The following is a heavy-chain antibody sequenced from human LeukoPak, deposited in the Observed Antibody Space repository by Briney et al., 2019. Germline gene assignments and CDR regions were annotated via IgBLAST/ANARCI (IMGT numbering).Heavy chain of an antibody. Sequence: SVKVSCKASGYTFTSYDINWVRQAPGQGLEWMGGIIPIFGTANYAQKFQGRVTITTDESTSTAYMELSSLRSEDTAVYYCARGPRVVIPAFPRLLGRGYFDYWGQGTLVTVSS. CDR3: ARGPRVVIPAFPRLLGRGYFDY. D-gene: IGHD2-2*01. CDR1: GYTFTSYD. V-gene: IGHV1-69*05. J-gene: IGHJ4*02. CDR2: IIPIFGTA.